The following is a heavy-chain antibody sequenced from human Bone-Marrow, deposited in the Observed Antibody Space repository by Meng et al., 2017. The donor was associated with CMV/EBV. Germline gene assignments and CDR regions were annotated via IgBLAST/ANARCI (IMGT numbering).Heavy chain of an antibody. J-gene: IGHJ4*02. D-gene: IGHD5-18*01. Sequence: GESPKISCAASGFTFSSYAMSWVRQAPGKGLEWVSVIYSGGSSTYYADSVKGRFTISRDNSKNTLYLQMNSLRAEDTAVYYCAKADKPSYSYGQRPFDYWGQGTLVTVSS. V-gene: IGHV3-23*03. CDR3: AKADKPSYSYGQRPFDY. CDR2: IYSGGSST. CDR1: GFTFSSYA.